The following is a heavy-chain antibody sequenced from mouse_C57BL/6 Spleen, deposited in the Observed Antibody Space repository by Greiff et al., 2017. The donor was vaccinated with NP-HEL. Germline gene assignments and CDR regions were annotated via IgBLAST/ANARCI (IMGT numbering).Heavy chain of an antibody. V-gene: IGHV1-42*01. CDR3: ARNYGRYVDY. Sequence: EVQLQQSGPELVKPGASVTISCKASGYSFTGYYMNWVKQSPEKSLEWIGEINPSNGGSTYNPQFKAKATFTVDKSTSTAYMQLNSPTSEDSAVYYCARNYGRYVDYWGQGTSVTVSS. D-gene: IGHD1-1*01. J-gene: IGHJ4*01. CDR2: INPSNGGS. CDR1: GYSFTGYY.